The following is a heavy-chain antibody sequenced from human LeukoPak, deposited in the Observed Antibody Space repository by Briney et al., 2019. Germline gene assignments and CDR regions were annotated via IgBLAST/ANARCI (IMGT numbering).Heavy chain of an antibody. D-gene: IGHD3-10*01. CDR1: GFSVSSNF. V-gene: IGHV3-66*01. Sequence: GGSLRLSCAASGFSVSSNFMSGVREAPGKGLECVSVIYSGGDTYYADSVRGRFTISRDKSKNTLYLQMDSLRVEDTAVYYCARKSDSYMLRGGDCWGQGTLVTVSS. J-gene: IGHJ4*02. CDR2: IYSGGDT. CDR3: ARKSDSYMLRGGDC.